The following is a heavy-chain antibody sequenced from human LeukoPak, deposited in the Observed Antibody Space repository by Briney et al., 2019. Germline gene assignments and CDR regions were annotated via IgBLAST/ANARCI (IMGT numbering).Heavy chain of an antibody. CDR2: FDPEDGET. J-gene: IGHJ4*02. CDR3: AILGYCSSTSCFDY. Sequence: ASVKVSCKVSGYTLTELSMHWVRQAPGKGLEWMGGFDPEDGETIYAQKFQGRVTVTEDTSTDTAYMELSSLRSEDTAVYYCAILGYCSSTSCFDYWGQGTLVTVSS. V-gene: IGHV1-24*01. D-gene: IGHD2-2*01. CDR1: GYTLTELS.